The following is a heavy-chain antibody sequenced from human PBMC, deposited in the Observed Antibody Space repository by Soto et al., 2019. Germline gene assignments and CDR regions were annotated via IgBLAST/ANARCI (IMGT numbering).Heavy chain of an antibody. J-gene: IGHJ6*02. CDR3: ARGKGMEENYFYYGLDI. CDR2: LNGGTGQT. Sequence: GASVKVSCKTSVYSFITNAMHWVRQAPGQRLEWMGWLNGGTGQTRYSQRFQDRVIITRDTSASTGYMELSSLRSEDTAVYYCARGKGMEENYFYYGLDIWGQGTTVTVSS. D-gene: IGHD1-1*01. CDR1: VYSFITNA. V-gene: IGHV1-3*01.